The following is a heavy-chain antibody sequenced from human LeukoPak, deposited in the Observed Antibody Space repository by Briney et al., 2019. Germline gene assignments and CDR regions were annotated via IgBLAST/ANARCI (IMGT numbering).Heavy chain of an antibody. CDR1: GDSISSSRFY. CDR3: ARRDVGATIDY. CDR2: ILYTGRT. D-gene: IGHD1-26*01. V-gene: IGHV4-39*01. Sequence: PAETLSLTCTVSGDSISSSRFYWAWIRQPPGKGLEWIGSILYTGRTFYNPSLKSRVTISVDTSKNQFSLRLGSVTASDTAVYYCARRDVGATIDYWGQGTLVTVSS. J-gene: IGHJ4*02.